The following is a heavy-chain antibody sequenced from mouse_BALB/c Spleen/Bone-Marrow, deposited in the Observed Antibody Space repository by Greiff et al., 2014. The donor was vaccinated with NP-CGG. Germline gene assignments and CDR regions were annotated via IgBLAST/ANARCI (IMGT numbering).Heavy chain of an antibody. Sequence: QVQLQQSGAELARPGASVKMSCKASGYTFDRYTMHWVKQRPGQGLEWIGYINPGSGHTNYSQKFKDKATLTADKSSTTAYMQLSSLTSEDSAVYYCARGDYWGQGTTLTVSS. V-gene: IGHV1-4*01. J-gene: IGHJ2*01. CDR1: GYTFDRYT. CDR2: INPGSGHT. CDR3: ARGDY.